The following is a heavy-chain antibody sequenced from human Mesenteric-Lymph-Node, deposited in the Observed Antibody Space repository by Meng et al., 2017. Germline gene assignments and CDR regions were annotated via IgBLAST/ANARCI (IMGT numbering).Heavy chain of an antibody. CDR1: GYTFTSYV. V-gene: IGHV1-18*01. J-gene: IGHJ6*02. CDR3: ARAYFSRYYYSSGTEYYYYGMDF. D-gene: IGHD3-10*01. Sequence: ASVKVSCKAPGYTFTSYVISWVRQAPGQGLEWMGWISAYNGNTNYAQKLQGRVTMTTDTSTSTAYMELKSLRSDDTAVYYCARAYFSRYYYSSGTEYYYYGMDFWGQGTTVTVSS. CDR2: ISAYNGNT.